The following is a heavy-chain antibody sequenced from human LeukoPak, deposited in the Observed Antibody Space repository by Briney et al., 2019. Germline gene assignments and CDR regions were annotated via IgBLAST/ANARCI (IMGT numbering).Heavy chain of an antibody. V-gene: IGHV4-34*01. CDR2: ISHSGST. CDR3: ARGVPGNYYYFDY. J-gene: IGHJ4*02. D-gene: IGHD4-11*01. CDR1: GGSFSGYY. Sequence: SETLSLTCAVYGGSFSGYYWSWIRQPPGKGLEWIGEISHSGSTNYNPSLKSRVTISVDTSKNQFSLKLSSVTAADTAVYYCARGVPGNYYYFDYWGQGTLVTVSS.